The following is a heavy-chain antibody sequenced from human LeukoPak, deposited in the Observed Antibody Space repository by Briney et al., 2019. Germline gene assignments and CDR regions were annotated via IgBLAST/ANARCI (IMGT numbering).Heavy chain of an antibody. CDR2: IYTSGST. CDR1: GGSISSGSYY. D-gene: IGHD5-12*01. V-gene: IGHV4-61*02. Sequence: PSETLSLTCTVSGGSISSGSYYWSWIRQPAGKGLEWIGRIYTSGSTNYNPSLKSRVTISVDTSKNQFSLELSAVTAADTAVYYCARIRGYSGYDSNPFDYWGQGTLVTVSS. J-gene: IGHJ4*02. CDR3: ARIRGYSGYDSNPFDY.